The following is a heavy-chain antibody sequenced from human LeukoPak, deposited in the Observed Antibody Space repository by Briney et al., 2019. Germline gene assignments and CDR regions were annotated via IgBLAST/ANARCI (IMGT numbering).Heavy chain of an antibody. V-gene: IGHV4-59*08. D-gene: IGHD2-15*01. CDR1: GGSISSYY. Sequence: SETLSLTCTVSGGSISSYYWSWIRQPPGKGLEWIGYIYYSGSTNYNPSLKSRVTISVDTSKHQFSLKLSSVTAADTAVYYCARLGYCSGGSCHPEYYFDYWGQGTLVTVSS. CDR2: IYYSGST. CDR3: ARLGYCSGGSCHPEYYFDY. J-gene: IGHJ4*02.